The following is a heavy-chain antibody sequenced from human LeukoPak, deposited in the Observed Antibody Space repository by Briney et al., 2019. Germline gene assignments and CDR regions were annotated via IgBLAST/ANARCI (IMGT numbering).Heavy chain of an antibody. J-gene: IGHJ4*02. CDR2: ISGSSTTI. CDR3: ARDGCSIAAYRHDY. CDR1: GFTFSSYW. D-gene: IGHD6-25*01. Sequence: PGGSLRLSCAASGFTFSSYWLSWVRQAPGKGLEWISYISGSSTTIYYADSVKGRFTISRDNAKNSLYLEMNSLRDEDTAVYYCARDGCSIAAYRHDYWGQGTLVTVCS. V-gene: IGHV3-48*02.